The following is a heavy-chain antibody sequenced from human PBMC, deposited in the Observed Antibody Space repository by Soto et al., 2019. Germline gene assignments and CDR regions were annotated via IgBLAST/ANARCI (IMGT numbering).Heavy chain of an antibody. CDR1: GYTFTSYA. V-gene: IGHV1-3*01. Sequence: ASLKVSCKASGYTFTSYAMHWVRQAPGQRLEWMGWINAGNGNTKYSQKFQGRVTITRDTSASTAYMELSSLRSEDTAVYYCARVGYENWYFDLWGRGTLVTVSS. CDR2: INAGNGNT. CDR3: ARVGYENWYFDL. D-gene: IGHD5-12*01. J-gene: IGHJ2*01.